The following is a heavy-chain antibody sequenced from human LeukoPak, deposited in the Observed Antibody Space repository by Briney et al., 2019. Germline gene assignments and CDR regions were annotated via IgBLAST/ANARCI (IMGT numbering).Heavy chain of an antibody. V-gene: IGHV3-21*01. CDR2: ISSSSSYI. D-gene: IGHD4-17*01. J-gene: IGHJ4*02. CDR1: GFTFSSYS. CDR3: ARASLYGDYVRGGPSN. Sequence: PGGSLRLSCAASGFTFSSYSMNWVRQAPGKGLEWVSSISSSSSYIYYADSVKGRITISRDNAKNSLYLQMNSLRAEDTAVYYCARASLYGDYVRGGPSNWGQGTQVTVSS.